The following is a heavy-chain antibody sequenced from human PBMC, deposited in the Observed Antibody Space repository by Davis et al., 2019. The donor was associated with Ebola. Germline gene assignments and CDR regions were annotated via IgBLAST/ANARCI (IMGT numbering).Heavy chain of an antibody. Sequence: MPSETLSLTCAVYGGSFSGYYWSWIRQPPGKGLEWIGEINHSGSTNYNPSLKSRVTISVDTSKNQFSLKLSSVTAADTAVYYCARGSTVTTDYWGQGTLVTVSS. CDR2: INHSGST. CDR3: ARGSTVTTDY. D-gene: IGHD4-17*01. CDR1: GGSFSGYY. J-gene: IGHJ4*02. V-gene: IGHV4-34*01.